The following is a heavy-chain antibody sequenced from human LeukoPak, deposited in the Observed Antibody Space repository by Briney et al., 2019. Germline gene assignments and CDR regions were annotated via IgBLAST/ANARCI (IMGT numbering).Heavy chain of an antibody. CDR3: TTLRLALAYGVDV. CDR1: GFIVSNNY. CDR2: LHSGGST. J-gene: IGHJ6*02. D-gene: IGHD5/OR15-5a*01. Sequence: GGSLRLSCAASGFIVSNNYMSWVRQAPGKGLEWVSVLHSGGSTYYADSVKGRFTISRDNSKNTLYLQMNSLKTEDTAVYYCTTLRLALAYGVDVWGQGTTVTVSS. V-gene: IGHV3-53*01.